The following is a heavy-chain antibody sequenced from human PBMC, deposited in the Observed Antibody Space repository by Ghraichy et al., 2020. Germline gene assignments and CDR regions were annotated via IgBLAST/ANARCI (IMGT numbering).Heavy chain of an antibody. J-gene: IGHJ3*02. CDR2: IGWNSGNI. CDR1: GFTFDNYA. Sequence: GGSLRLSCAASGFTFDNYAMHWVRQAPGKGLEWVSGIGWNSGNIGYADSVKGRFTVSRDNAKNSLYLQMSSLRAEDTALYYCASLVEYSAFEIWGQGTMVIVSS. D-gene: IGHD2/OR15-2a*01. CDR3: ASLVEYSAFEI. V-gene: IGHV3-9*01.